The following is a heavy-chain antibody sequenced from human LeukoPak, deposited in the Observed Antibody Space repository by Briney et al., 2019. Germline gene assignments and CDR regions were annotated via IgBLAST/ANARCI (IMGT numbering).Heavy chain of an antibody. CDR3: GGGKSYEYSKRVGVFHY. D-gene: IGHD6-6*01. CDR2: IYYCGST. Sequence: PSATLSLTCTVSDGSISSYYWSWIRQSPGKGLEWIGYIYYCGSTNYNPSLKSRVTISVDNTKNHFSLKVLSVLAADAAVFYCGGGKSYEYSKRVGVFHYWGQKTLDTVSS. J-gene: IGHJ4*02. V-gene: IGHV4-59*01. CDR1: DGSISSYY.